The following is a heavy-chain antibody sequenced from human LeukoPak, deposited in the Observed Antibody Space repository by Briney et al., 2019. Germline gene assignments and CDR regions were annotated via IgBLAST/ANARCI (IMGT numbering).Heavy chain of an antibody. V-gene: IGHV1-18*01. D-gene: IGHD3-10*01. CDR3: ARDQLLLRAFGI. J-gene: IGHJ3*02. CDR1: GYTFTIYG. CDR2: ISAYNGNT. Sequence: GASVKVSFKGSGYTFTIYGISWVRQAPGQGLEWMGWISAYNGNTNYAQKLQGRVTMTTDTSTSTAYMELRSLRSDDTAVYYCARDQLLLRAFGIWGQGTMVTVSS.